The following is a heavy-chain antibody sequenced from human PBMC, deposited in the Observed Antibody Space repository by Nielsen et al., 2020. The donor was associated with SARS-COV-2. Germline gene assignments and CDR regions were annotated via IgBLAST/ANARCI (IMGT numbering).Heavy chain of an antibody. D-gene: IGHD3-3*01. J-gene: IGHJ2*01. CDR2: ISYDGSNK. V-gene: IGHV3-30-3*01. Sequence: GESLKISCAASGFTFSSYAMHWVRQAPGKGLEWVAVISYDGSNKYYADSVKGRFTISRDNSKNTLYLQMNSLRAEDTAVYYCARDREYYDFWSGYYPLDWYFDLWGRGTLVTVSS. CDR3: ARDREYYDFWSGYYPLDWYFDL. CDR1: GFTFSSYA.